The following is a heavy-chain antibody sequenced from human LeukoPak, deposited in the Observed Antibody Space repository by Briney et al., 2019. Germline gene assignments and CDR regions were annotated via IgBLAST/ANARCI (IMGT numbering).Heavy chain of an antibody. CDR1: GGSNSSYY. D-gene: IGHD2-2*01. Sequence: SSETLSLTCTVSGGSNSSYYWSWIRQPPGNGLEWIGYIYYSGSTNYNPSLKSRVTISVDTSKNQFSLKLSSVTAADTAVYYCARGVGQYQLPSYYFDYWGQGTLVTVSS. CDR3: ARGVGQYQLPSYYFDY. V-gene: IGHV4-59*01. CDR2: IYYSGST. J-gene: IGHJ4*02.